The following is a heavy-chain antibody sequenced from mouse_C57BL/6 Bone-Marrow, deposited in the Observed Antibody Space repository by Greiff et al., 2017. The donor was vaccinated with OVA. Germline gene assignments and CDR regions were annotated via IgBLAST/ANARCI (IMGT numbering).Heavy chain of an antibody. J-gene: IGHJ1*03. CDR3: ARRRTGTFHWYFDV. D-gene: IGHD4-1*01. CDR1: GYSFTSYY. Sequence: VKLQESGPELVQPGASVKISCKASGYSFTSYYLHWVKQRPGQGLEWIGWIYPGSGNTKYNEKFKGKATLTADTSSSTAYMQLSSLTSEDSAVYYCARRRTGTFHWYFDVWGTGTTVTVSS. V-gene: IGHV1-66*01. CDR2: IYPGSGNT.